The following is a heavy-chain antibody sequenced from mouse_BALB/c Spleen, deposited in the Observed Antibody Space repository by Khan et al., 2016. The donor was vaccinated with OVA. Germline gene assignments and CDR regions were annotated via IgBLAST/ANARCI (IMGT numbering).Heavy chain of an antibody. V-gene: IGHV1S135*01. CDR1: GNSFTSYY. CDR3: ARHGSSSWFAY. D-gene: IGHD1-1*01. J-gene: IGHJ3*01. CDR2: IDPFNGST. Sequence: VQLQQSGPELMKPGASVKISCKASGNSFTSYYIHWVKQSHGKRLEWIGYIDPFNGSTNYNQKFKGQATLTVDKSSSTAYMHLSSLTSEDSAVYYWARHGSSSWFAYWGQGTLVTVSA.